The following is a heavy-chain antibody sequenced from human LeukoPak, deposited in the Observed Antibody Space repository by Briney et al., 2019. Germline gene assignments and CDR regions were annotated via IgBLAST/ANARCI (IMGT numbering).Heavy chain of an antibody. CDR3: ARDGGYYGSGEPSRYYYYYYMDP. V-gene: IGHV4-38-2*02. CDR2: IYHSGST. D-gene: IGHD3-10*01. J-gene: IGHJ6*03. Sequence: SETLSLTCTVSGYSISSGYYWGWIRQPPGKGLEWIGSIYHSGSTYYNPSLKSRVTISVDTSRNQFSLKLSSVTAADTAVYYCARDGGYYGSGEPSRYYYYYYMDPWGKGTTVTISS. CDR1: GYSISSGYY.